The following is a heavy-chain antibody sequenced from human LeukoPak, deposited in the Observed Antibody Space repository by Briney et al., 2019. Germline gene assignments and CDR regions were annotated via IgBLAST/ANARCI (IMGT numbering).Heavy chain of an antibody. CDR1: GFTFSSYA. Sequence: PGGSLRLSCAASGFTFSSYAMHWVRQAPGKGLEWVAVISYDGSNKYYADSVKGRFTISRDNSKNTLYLQMNSLRAEDTAVYYCARATPAVAVFDYWGQGTLVTVSS. D-gene: IGHD6-19*01. CDR2: ISYDGSNK. J-gene: IGHJ4*02. V-gene: IGHV3-30-3*01. CDR3: ARATPAVAVFDY.